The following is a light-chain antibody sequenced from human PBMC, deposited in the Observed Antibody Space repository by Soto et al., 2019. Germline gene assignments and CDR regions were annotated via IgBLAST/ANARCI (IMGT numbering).Light chain of an antibody. CDR3: QQLNNYPIT. J-gene: IGKJ5*01. CDR1: QGISSY. Sequence: DIPLTQSPSFLSASVGDRVTITCRASQGISSYLAWYQQKPGRAPKLLIYGASTLQNEVPSRFSGSGSGTEFTLTISSLQPEDFATYYCQQLNNYPITFGQGTRLEIK. V-gene: IGKV1-9*01. CDR2: GAS.